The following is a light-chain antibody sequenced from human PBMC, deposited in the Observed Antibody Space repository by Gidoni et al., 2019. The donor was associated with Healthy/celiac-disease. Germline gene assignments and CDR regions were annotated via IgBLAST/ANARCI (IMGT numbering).Light chain of an antibody. CDR2: KAS. CDR3: QQYNSDPCS. Sequence: IQMTPSPSTLSASVGDGVTMTCRASQSISSWLAWDQQKPGKAPKLLIYKASSLESGVPSRFSGSGSGTEFTLTISSLQPDDFATYYCQQYNSDPCSFGQGTKLEIK. CDR1: QSISSW. V-gene: IGKV1-5*03. J-gene: IGKJ2*04.